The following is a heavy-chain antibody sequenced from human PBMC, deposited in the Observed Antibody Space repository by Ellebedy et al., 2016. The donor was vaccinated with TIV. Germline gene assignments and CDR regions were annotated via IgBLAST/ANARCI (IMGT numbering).Heavy chain of an antibody. CDR3: ARDGDGGPGRC. V-gene: IGHV3-33*01. J-gene: IGHJ4*02. D-gene: IGHD2-21*02. Sequence: PGGSLRLSCAASGFTFSSYGMHWVRQAPGKGLEWVAVIWYDGSNKYYADSVKGRFTISRDNSKNTLYLQMNSLRAEDTAVYYCARDGDGGPGRCWGQGTLVTVSS. CDR2: IWYDGSNK. CDR1: GFTFSSYG.